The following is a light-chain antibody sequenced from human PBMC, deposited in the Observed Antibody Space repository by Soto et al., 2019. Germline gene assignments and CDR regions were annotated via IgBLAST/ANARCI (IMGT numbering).Light chain of an antibody. CDR3: AAWDDSLNGYV. V-gene: IGLV2-8*01. Sequence: QSVLTQPPSASGSPGQSVTISCIGTASDIGRYNYVSWYQHHPGKAPKLIIYEVTKRPSGVPDRFSGSKSGNTASLTVSGLQADDEADYYCAAWDDSLNGYVFGTGTKVTVL. CDR1: ASDIGRYNY. CDR2: EVT. J-gene: IGLJ1*01.